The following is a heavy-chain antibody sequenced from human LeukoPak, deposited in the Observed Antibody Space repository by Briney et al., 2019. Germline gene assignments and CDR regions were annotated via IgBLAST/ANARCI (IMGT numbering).Heavy chain of an antibody. Sequence: QPGGSLRLSCAASGFTFSSYGMNWVRRAPGKVLEWLSYISSSSNSIYYADSVKGRFTISRDNAKNSLHLQMNSLRDEDTAVYYCASRRGPSIVGSGRQTYYYYYGMDVWGQGTTVTVSS. CDR1: GFTFSSYG. V-gene: IGHV3-48*02. D-gene: IGHD3-10*01. CDR2: ISSSSNSI. CDR3: ASRRGPSIVGSGRQTYYYYYGMDV. J-gene: IGHJ6*02.